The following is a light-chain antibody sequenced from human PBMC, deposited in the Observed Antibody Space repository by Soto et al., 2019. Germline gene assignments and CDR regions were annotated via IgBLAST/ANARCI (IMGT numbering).Light chain of an antibody. J-gene: IGLJ3*02. CDR1: SSDIGAYNY. Sequence: QAVVTQSPSASGSPGQSVTISCTGTSSDIGAYNYVSWYQQHPGKAPKLMIHEVSKRPSGVPDRFSGSKSGNTASLTVSGLQAEDEADYYCSSYAGSNDRWVFGGGTKLTVL. CDR3: SSYAGSNDRWV. V-gene: IGLV2-8*01. CDR2: EVS.